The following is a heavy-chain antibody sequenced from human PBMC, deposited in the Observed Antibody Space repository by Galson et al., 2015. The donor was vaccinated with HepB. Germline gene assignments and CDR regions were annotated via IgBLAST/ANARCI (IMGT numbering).Heavy chain of an antibody. CDR2: INAGNGNT. D-gene: IGHD6-13*01. CDR1: GYTFTSYA. CDR3: ARSSQQQLVRGWFDP. V-gene: IGHV1-3*01. Sequence: SVKVSCKASGYTFTSYAMHWVRQAPGQRLEWMGWINAGNGNTKYSRKFQGRVTITRDTSASTAYMELSSLRSEDTAVYYCARSSQQQLVRGWFDPWGQGTLVTVSS. J-gene: IGHJ5*02.